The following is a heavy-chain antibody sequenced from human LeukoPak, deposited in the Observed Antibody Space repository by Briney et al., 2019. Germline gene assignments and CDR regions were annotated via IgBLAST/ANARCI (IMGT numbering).Heavy chain of an antibody. V-gene: IGHV4-59*01. Sequence: VKPSETLSLTCTVSGGSISSYYWSWIRQPPGKGLEWLGYIYYSGSTNYNPSLKSRVTISVDTSKNQFSLKLSSVTAADTAVYYCASSFNDYGVPGAFDYWGQGTLVTVSS. J-gene: IGHJ4*02. CDR1: GGSISSYY. CDR3: ASSFNDYGVPGAFDY. D-gene: IGHD4-17*01. CDR2: IYYSGST.